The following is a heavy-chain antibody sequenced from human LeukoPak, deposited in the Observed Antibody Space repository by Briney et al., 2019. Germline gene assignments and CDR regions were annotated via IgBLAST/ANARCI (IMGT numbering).Heavy chain of an antibody. CDR3: ARARARCLQLTYFDY. D-gene: IGHD1-1*01. CDR1: GGSFSGYY. J-gene: IGHJ4*02. Sequence: PSETLSLTCAVYGGSFSGYYWSWIRQPPGEGMEWIGEINHSGSTNYNPSLKSRVTISVDTSKNQFSLKLSSVTAADTAVYYCARARARCLQLTYFDYWGQGTLVTVSS. CDR2: INHSGST. V-gene: IGHV4-34*01.